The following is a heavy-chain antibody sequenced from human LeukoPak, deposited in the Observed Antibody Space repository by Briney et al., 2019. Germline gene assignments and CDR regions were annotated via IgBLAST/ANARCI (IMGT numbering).Heavy chain of an antibody. CDR3: AKEIWPTVTISGRTYFDY. V-gene: IGHV3-30*02. J-gene: IGHJ4*02. D-gene: IGHD4-17*01. CDR2: IRCDGGNK. Sequence: PGGSLRLSCAASAFTFRNYGMHWVRQAPGKGLEWVAFIRCDGGNKNYADSVKGRFTISRDNPKNTLYLQMNSLRADDTAVYYCAKEIWPTVTISGRTYFDYWGQGTLVTVSS. CDR1: AFTFRNYG.